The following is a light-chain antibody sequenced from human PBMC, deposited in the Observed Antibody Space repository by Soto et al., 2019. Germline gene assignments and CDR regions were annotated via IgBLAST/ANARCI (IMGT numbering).Light chain of an antibody. J-gene: IGKJ1*01. Sequence: EIVMTQSPATLSVSPGERATLSCRASQSISTKLAWYQQKPGQAPRVLIYSASTRATGIPARFSGSGSGTEFTLTISSLQPEDFALYYCHQYDNWPPTWTFGQGTRVEIK. CDR2: SAS. CDR1: QSISTK. CDR3: HQYDNWPPTWT. V-gene: IGKV3-15*01.